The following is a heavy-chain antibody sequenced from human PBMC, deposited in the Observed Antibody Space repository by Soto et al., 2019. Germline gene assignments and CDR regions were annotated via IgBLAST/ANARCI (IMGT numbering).Heavy chain of an antibody. CDR2: IDPSDSYT. CDR1: GYSFTSYW. Sequence: HGESLKISCKGSGYSFTSYWISWVRQMPGKGLEWMGRIDPSDSYTNYSPSFQGHVTISADKSISTAYLQWSSLKASDTAMYYCARLTYDSSGYSQYMDVWGQGTTVTVSS. J-gene: IGHJ6*02. CDR3: ARLTYDSSGYSQYMDV. D-gene: IGHD3-22*01. V-gene: IGHV5-10-1*01.